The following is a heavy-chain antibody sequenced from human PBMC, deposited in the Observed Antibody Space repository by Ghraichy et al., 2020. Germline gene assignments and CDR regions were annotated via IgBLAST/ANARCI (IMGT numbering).Heavy chain of an antibody. Sequence: LPLTCAASGFTFSGFWMTWVRQAPGKGLEWVANIKQDGSEGHYVDSVEGRFTISRDNAKDSLYLQMNSLRGEDTAVYYCARAGSQGSGISDYWGQGTLVTVSS. V-gene: IGHV3-7*03. CDR3: ARAGSQGSGISDY. D-gene: IGHD1-1*01. CDR1: GFTFSGFW. CDR2: IKQDGSEG. J-gene: IGHJ4*02.